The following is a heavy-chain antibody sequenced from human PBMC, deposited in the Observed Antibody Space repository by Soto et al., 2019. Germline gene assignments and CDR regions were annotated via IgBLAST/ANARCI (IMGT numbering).Heavy chain of an antibody. V-gene: IGHV3-23*01. Sequence: EVHLLESGGGLVQPGGSLRLSCAASGFTLSNYAMTWVRQAPGKGLEWVSSISVSGGSTNYADSVKGRFTISRDNSKNTLYLQMNSLRADDTAVYYCAKDPLYGLDVWGQGTTVTVSS. J-gene: IGHJ6*02. CDR1: GFTLSNYA. CDR3: AKDPLYGLDV. CDR2: ISVSGGST.